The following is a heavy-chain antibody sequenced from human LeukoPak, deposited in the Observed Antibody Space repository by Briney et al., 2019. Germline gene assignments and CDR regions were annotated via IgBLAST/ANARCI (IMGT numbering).Heavy chain of an antibody. D-gene: IGHD2-21*01. CDR1: GFTFSNYN. CDR2: ISSSSSTI. CDR3: ARDKHIVVVIGSYDAFDI. V-gene: IGHV3-48*01. Sequence: AGGSLRLSCAASGFTFSNYNMNWVRQAPGKGLEWVSYISSSSSTIYYADSVKGRFTISRDNSKNTLYLQMNSLRAEDTAVYYCARDKHIVVVIGSYDAFDIWGQGTMVTVSS. J-gene: IGHJ3*02.